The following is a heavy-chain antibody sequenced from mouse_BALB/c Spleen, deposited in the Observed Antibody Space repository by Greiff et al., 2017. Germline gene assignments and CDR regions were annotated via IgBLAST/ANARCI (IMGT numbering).Heavy chain of an antibody. D-gene: IGHD2-3*01. CDR3: ARAGYLRDAMDY. V-gene: IGHV14-3*02. CDR1: GFNIKDTY. CDR2: IDPANGNT. Sequence: VQLKQSGAELVKPGASVKLSCTASGFNIKDTYMHWVKQRPEQGLEWIGRIDPANGNTKYDPKFQGKATITADTSSNTAYLQLSSLTSEDTAVYYCARAGYLRDAMDYWGQGTSVTVSS. J-gene: IGHJ4*01.